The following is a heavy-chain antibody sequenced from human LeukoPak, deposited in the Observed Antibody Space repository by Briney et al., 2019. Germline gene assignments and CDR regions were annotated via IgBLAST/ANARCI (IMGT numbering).Heavy chain of an antibody. J-gene: IGHJ5*01. V-gene: IGHV4-59*01. D-gene: IGHD3-3*01. CDR3: ARSGHDFWSGLKWFDS. Sequence: SETLSLTCSISGGSISNYYGSWIRQSRGKELAWIGYIFYTGATDYNPSLRGRVTISVDTSKNQFSLKLTSVTAADTAVYYCARSGHDFWSGLKWFDSWGQGTLVTVSS. CDR1: GGSISNYY. CDR2: IFYTGAT.